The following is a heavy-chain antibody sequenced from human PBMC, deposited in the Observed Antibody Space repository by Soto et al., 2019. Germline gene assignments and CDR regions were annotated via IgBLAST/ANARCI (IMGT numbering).Heavy chain of an antibody. J-gene: IGHJ5*02. CDR3: ARGYCSSTICYIWDNWFDP. V-gene: IGHV4-59*01. CDR1: GGSISSYY. Sequence: SETLSLTCTVSGGSISSYYWSWIRQPPGKGLEWIGYIYYSGRTNYNPSLKSRVTISVDTSKNQFSLKLSSVTAADTAVYYCARGYCSSTICYIWDNWFDPWGQGTLVTVS. D-gene: IGHD2-2*02. CDR2: IYYSGRT.